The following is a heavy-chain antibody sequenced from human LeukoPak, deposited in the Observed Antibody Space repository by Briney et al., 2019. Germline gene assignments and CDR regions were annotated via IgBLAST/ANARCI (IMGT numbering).Heavy chain of an antibody. V-gene: IGHV3-11*01. CDR2: ISSSGSTI. CDR1: GFTFSDYY. Sequence: AGSLTLSCAASGFTFSDYYMSWIRQAPGKGLEWVSYISSSGSTIYYADSVKGRFTISRDNAKNSLYLQMNSLRAEDTAVYYCARDRHSSSWYLNRFDPWGQGTLVTVSS. CDR3: ARDRHSSSWYLNRFDP. J-gene: IGHJ5*02. D-gene: IGHD6-13*01.